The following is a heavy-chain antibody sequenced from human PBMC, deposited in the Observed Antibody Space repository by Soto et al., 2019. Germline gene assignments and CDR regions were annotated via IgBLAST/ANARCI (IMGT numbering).Heavy chain of an antibody. CDR2: IIPIFGTA. D-gene: IGHD5-18*01. V-gene: IGHV1-69*13. J-gene: IGHJ6*04. CDR3: ARESERVDTAITNYYYYCREG. Sequence: SVKVSCKASGGTFSSYAISWVRQAPGQGLEWMGGIIPIFGTANYAQKFQGRVTITADESTSTAYMELSSLRSEDTAVYYCARESERVDTAITNYYYYCREGCHRGTTVT. CDR1: GGTFSSYA.